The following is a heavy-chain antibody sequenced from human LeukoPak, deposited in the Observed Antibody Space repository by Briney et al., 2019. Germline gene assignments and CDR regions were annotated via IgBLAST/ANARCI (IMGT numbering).Heavy chain of an antibody. Sequence: GGSLRLSCAASGFTFSTYTMNWVRQAPGKGLQWVSSISTRSSYLYYADSVKGRFTISRDDAKNSLYLQMNSLRAEDTAVYYCAGVGATGLDYWGQGTLVTVSS. D-gene: IGHD1-26*01. CDR3: AGVGATGLDY. CDR2: ISTRSSYL. J-gene: IGHJ4*02. CDR1: GFTFSTYT. V-gene: IGHV3-21*01.